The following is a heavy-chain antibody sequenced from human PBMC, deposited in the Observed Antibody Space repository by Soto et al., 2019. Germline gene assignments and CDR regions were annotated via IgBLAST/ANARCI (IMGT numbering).Heavy chain of an antibody. Sequence: EVQLADSGGGLAQPGGSLRLSCAASGFTLSGYAMDWVRQAPGKGLEYVSGISSNGVGTYYANSVQGRFTISRDNSRNTVYLQIGSLTPEDMAVYYCARRARPDFYYMDVWGKGTTVTVSS. D-gene: IGHD6-6*01. CDR2: ISSNGVGT. CDR3: ARRARPDFYYMDV. J-gene: IGHJ6*03. V-gene: IGHV3-64*01. CDR1: GFTLSGYA.